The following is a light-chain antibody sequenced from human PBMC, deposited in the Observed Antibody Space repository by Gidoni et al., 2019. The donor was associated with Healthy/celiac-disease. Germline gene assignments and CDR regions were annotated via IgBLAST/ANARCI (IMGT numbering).Light chain of an antibody. CDR1: RSDVGGYNY. V-gene: IGLV2-14*03. CDR2: DVS. J-gene: IGLJ1*01. CDR3: SSYTSSSTLGV. Sequence: QSALTQPASVSGSPGQSITISCTGTRSDVGGYNYVPWYQQHPGKAPNLMIYDVSNRPSGVSNRFSGSKSGNTASLTISGLQAEDEADYYCSSYTSSSTLGVFGTGTKVTVL.